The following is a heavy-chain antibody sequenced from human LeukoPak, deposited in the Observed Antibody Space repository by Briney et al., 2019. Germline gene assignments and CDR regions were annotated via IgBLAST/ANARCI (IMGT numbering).Heavy chain of an antibody. CDR2: IYNSAST. J-gene: IGHJ4*02. Sequence: PSETLSLTCSVSGGSISDGSSYWGWIRQPPGKGLEWIGSIYNSASTTYNPSLKSRVTISIDTSNNQFSLKLRSVTAADTALYYCARNTSFHYPGSGYLFDFWGQGTLVTVSS. D-gene: IGHD3-3*01. CDR1: GGSISDGSSY. CDR3: ARNTSFHYPGSGYLFDF. V-gene: IGHV4-39*01.